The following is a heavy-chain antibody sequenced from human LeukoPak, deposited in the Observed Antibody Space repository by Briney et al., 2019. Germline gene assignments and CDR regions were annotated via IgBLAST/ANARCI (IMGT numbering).Heavy chain of an antibody. CDR1: GFTFSSYG. Sequence: GGSLRLSCAASGFTFSSYGMYWVRQAPGKGLEWVAIIRYDGSSKYYADSVKGRFTISRDNSKNTLYLQMNSLTAEDTAVYYCAKDSLYYSKDVWGKGTTVTISS. J-gene: IGHJ6*04. CDR3: AKDSLYYSKDV. CDR2: IRYDGSSK. V-gene: IGHV3-30*02.